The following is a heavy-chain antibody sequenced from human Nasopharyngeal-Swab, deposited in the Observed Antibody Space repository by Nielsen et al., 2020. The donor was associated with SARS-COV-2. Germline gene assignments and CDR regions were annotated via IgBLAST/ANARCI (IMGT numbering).Heavy chain of an antibody. V-gene: IGHV4-34*01. Sequence: RQAPGKGLEWIGEINHSGSTNYNPSLKSRVTISVDTSKNQFSLKLSSVTAADTAVYYCARTLMSGWYPNTYYYGMDVWGQGTPVTVSS. D-gene: IGHD6-19*01. CDR2: INHSGST. J-gene: IGHJ6*02. CDR3: ARTLMSGWYPNTYYYGMDV.